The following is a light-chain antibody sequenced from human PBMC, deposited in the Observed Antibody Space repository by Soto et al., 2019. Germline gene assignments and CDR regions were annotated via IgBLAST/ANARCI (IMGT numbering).Light chain of an antibody. Sequence: QSALTQPPSASGSPGQSVTISCTGTSSDVGAYNYVSWYQQHAGKAPKLEIYEVTKRPSGVPDRFSGSKSANTASLTVSGRQAEDEADYYCSSFASSNTWVLGGGTKLTVL. V-gene: IGLV2-8*01. CDR2: EVT. J-gene: IGLJ3*02. CDR1: SSDVGAYNY. CDR3: SSFASSNTWV.